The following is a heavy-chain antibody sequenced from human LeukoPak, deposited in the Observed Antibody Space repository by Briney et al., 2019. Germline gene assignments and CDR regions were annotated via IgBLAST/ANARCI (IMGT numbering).Heavy chain of an antibody. V-gene: IGHV1-18*01. CDR3: ARGYGSGSYLPRRNDAFDI. D-gene: IGHD3-10*01. CDR2: ISAYNGNT. J-gene: IGHJ3*02. Sequence: ASVKVSCKASGYTFTSYGISWVRQAPGQGLEWMGWISAYNGNTNYAQKLQGRVTMTTDTSTSTDYLELRSLRYDDTAVYYCARGYGSGSYLPRRNDAFDIWGQGTMVTVSS. CDR1: GYTFTSYG.